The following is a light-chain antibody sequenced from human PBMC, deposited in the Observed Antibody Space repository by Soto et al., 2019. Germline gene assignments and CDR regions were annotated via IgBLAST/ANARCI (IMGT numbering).Light chain of an antibody. CDR3: QSYDSSLSGSRV. Sequence: QSVLTQSPSGSGAPGQRVTISCTGSSSNIGAGYDVHWYQQLPGTAPKLLIYANSNRPSGVPDRFSGSKSGTSASLAITGLQAEDEADYYCQSYDSSLSGSRVFGGGTKLTVL. J-gene: IGLJ2*01. CDR1: SSNIGAGYD. CDR2: ANS. V-gene: IGLV1-40*01.